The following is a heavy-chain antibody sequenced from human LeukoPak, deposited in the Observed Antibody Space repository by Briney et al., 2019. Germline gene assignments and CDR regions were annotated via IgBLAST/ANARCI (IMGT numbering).Heavy chain of an antibody. Sequence: SETLSLTCTVSGGSVSSGSYYWSWIRQPPGKGLEWIGYIYYSGSTNYNPSLKSRVTISVDTSKNQFSLKLSSVTAADTAVYYCARSRRGYFQHWGQGTLVTVSS. V-gene: IGHV4-61*01. CDR1: GGSVSSGSYY. CDR2: IYYSGST. D-gene: IGHD5/OR15-5a*01. CDR3: ARSRRGYFQH. J-gene: IGHJ1*01.